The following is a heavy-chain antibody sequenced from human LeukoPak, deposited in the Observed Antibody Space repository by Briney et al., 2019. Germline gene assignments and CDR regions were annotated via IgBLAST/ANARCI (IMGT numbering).Heavy chain of an antibody. Sequence: GGSLRLSCAASGFIFSSYSMNWVRQAACKELEWVSYISSSNNTIYYADSVKTLFTISRDNAKNSLYLQMNSLRAEHTTVYYCAKSESSWYSPFDYWGQGTLVTVSS. D-gene: IGHD6-13*01. V-gene: IGHV3-48*04. J-gene: IGHJ4*02. CDR2: ISSSNNTI. CDR3: AKSESSWYSPFDY. CDR1: GFIFSSYS.